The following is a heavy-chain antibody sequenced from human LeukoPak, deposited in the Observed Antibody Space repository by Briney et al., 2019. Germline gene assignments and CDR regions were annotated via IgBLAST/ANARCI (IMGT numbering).Heavy chain of an antibody. CDR3: ARDRVRREYSDSSGYRPDAFDI. CDR1: GFTFSTYG. J-gene: IGHJ3*02. V-gene: IGHV3-30*03. CDR2: ISFDGSNK. D-gene: IGHD3-22*01. Sequence: GGSLRLSCAASGFTFSTYGMLWLRQAQGNGLVWGTGISFDGSNKYYADSVKGRFTISNDTSKNTLYLQMNSPRAEDTAVYYCARDRVRREYSDSSGYRPDAFDIWGQGTMVTVSS.